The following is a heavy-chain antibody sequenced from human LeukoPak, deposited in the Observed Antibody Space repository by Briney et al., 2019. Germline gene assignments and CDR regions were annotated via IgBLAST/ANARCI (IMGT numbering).Heavy chain of an antibody. CDR3: AINPDYGDYIDAFHI. CDR1: GFTFSDYE. CDR2: ISSSGSL. D-gene: IGHD4-17*01. J-gene: IGHJ3*02. Sequence: GASLRLSCGGSGFTFSDYEMNWVRQTPGKGLEWVSYISSSGSLYYADSVTGRFTISRDNTKNSLYLHMNSLRAEDTAVYYCAINPDYGDYIDAFHIWGQGTMVTVSS. V-gene: IGHV3-48*03.